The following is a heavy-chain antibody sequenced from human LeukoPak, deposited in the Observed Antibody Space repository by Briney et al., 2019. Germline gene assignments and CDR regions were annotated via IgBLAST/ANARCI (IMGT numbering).Heavy chain of an antibody. Sequence: SETLSLTCTVSGGSISSHYWSWIRQPAGKGLEWIGRIYTSGSTNYNPSLKSRVTMSVDTSKNQFSLKLSSVTAADTAVYYCAREVVVVVAATIDYWGQGTLVTVSS. J-gene: IGHJ4*02. V-gene: IGHV4-4*07. CDR2: IYTSGST. CDR1: GGSISSHY. D-gene: IGHD2-15*01. CDR3: AREVVVVVAATIDY.